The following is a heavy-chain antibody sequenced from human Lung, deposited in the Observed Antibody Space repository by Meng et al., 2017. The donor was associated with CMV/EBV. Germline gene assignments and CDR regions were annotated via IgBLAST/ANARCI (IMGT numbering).Heavy chain of an antibody. J-gene: IGHJ4*02. CDR1: GFTFSTSG. V-gene: IGHV3-30*02. Sequence: GESLKISCEASGFTFSTSGMHWVRQAPGKGLEWVAFTRHDGSNKFYAGSVKGRFTVSRDNSNKKFFLEMNSLKTEDTAVYYCTTGFFWGGPYDYWGQGTLVTVSS. CDR2: TRHDGSNK. CDR3: TTGFFWGGPYDY. D-gene: IGHD3-16*01.